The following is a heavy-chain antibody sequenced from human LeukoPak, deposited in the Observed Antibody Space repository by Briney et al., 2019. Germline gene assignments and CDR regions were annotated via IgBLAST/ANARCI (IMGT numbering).Heavy chain of an antibody. V-gene: IGHV1-2*02. J-gene: IGHJ4*02. CDR1: GYTFTGYY. Sequence: ASVKVSCKASGYTFTGYYMHWVRQAHGQGLEWMGWINPNSGGTNYAQKFQGRVTMTRDTSISTAYMELSRLRSDDTAVYYCARGHSSSWYPPENYFDYWGQGTLVTVSS. CDR2: INPNSGGT. D-gene: IGHD6-13*01. CDR3: ARGHSSSWYPPENYFDY.